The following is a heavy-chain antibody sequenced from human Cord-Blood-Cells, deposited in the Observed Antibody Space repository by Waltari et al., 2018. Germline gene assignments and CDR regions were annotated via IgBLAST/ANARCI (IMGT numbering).Heavy chain of an antibody. J-gene: IGHJ4*02. Sequence: QVQLQESGPGLVKPSETLSLTCTVSGYSISSGYYWGWIRQPPGKGLEWIGSIYHSGSTYYNPSLKIRVTISVDPSKNQFSLRLSSVTAADTAVYYCARVNYSNYFDYWGQGTLVTVSS. CDR1: GYSISSGYY. CDR2: IYHSGST. V-gene: IGHV4-38-2*02. CDR3: ARVNYSNYFDY. D-gene: IGHD4-4*01.